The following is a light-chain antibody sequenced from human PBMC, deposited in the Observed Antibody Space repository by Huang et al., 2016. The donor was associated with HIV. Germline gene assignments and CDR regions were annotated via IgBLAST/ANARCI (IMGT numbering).Light chain of an antibody. Sequence: DIQMTQSPSSLSASVRDRVTIACRASQSIGTYLNWYQQKPGKAPRLLIHVASRLQSGVPSRFSGSGSGTDFTLTISSLQPEDFATYYCQQSYSALGLTFGGGTKVEIK. J-gene: IGKJ4*01. CDR1: QSIGTY. CDR3: QQSYSALGLT. CDR2: VAS. V-gene: IGKV1-39*01.